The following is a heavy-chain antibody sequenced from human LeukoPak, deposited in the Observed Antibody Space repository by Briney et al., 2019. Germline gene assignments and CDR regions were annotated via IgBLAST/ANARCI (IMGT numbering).Heavy chain of an antibody. Sequence: SETLSLTCTVSGGSISSYYWSWIRQPPGKGLEWIGYIYYSGSTNYNPSLKSRVTISVDTSKNQFSLKLSSVTAADTAVYYCARAPEPSGSSWFDYWGQGTLVTVSS. CDR1: GGSISSYY. CDR2: IYYSGST. D-gene: IGHD6-13*01. CDR3: ARAPEPSGSSWFDY. J-gene: IGHJ4*02. V-gene: IGHV4-59*08.